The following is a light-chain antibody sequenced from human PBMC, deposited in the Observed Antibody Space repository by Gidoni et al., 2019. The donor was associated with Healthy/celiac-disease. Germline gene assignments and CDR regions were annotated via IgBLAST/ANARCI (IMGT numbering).Light chain of an antibody. V-gene: IGKV1-5*03. CDR3: QQYNSYSPYT. Sequence: DIPMTQSPSPLSASVGDRVTITCLASQSISSWLVWYQQKPGKAPKLLIYKASSLESGFPSRFSGSRSGTEFTLTISSLQPDDFVTYYCQQYNSYSPYTFXQXTKLEIK. J-gene: IGKJ2*01. CDR1: QSISSW. CDR2: KAS.